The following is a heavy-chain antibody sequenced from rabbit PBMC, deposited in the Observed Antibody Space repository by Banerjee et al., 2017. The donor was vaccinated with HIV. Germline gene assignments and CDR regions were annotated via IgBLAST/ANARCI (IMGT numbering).Heavy chain of an antibody. D-gene: IGHD4-2*01. CDR2: IDPVFGST. V-gene: IGHV1S45*01. CDR1: GFSLSSYA. J-gene: IGHJ4*01. Sequence: QEQLVESGGGLVTLGGSLKLSCKASGFSLSSYAMSWVRQAPGKGLEWIGYIDPVFGSTYYASWAKGRFTISKTSSTTVTLQMTSLTAADTATYSCARDAGYAGSNLWGPGTLVTVS. CDR3: ARDAGYAGSNL.